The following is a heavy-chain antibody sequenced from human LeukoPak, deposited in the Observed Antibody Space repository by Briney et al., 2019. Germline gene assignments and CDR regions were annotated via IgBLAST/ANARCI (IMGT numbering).Heavy chain of an antibody. CDR2: ISYDGSNK. Sequence: GRSLRLSCAASGFTFSSYAMHWVRQAPGKGLEWVAVISYDGSNKYYADSVKGRFTISRDNSKNTLYLQMNSLRAEDTAVYFCTRQSENFSLDYWGQGTPVTVSS. D-gene: IGHD3-3*01. V-gene: IGHV3-30-3*01. J-gene: IGHJ4*02. CDR3: TRQSENFSLDY. CDR1: GFTFSSYA.